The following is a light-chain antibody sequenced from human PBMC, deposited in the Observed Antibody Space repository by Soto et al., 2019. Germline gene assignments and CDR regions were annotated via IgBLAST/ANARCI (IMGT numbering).Light chain of an antibody. Sequence: QSALTQPPSASGSPGQSVTISCTGTSSDVGGYKYVSWYRQHPGKAPKLLIYEVNKRPSGVPDRFSDSKSGNTASLTVSGLQDEDEAGYYCSSYAGSNFVVFGGGTKLTVL. CDR2: EVN. CDR1: SSDVGGYKY. V-gene: IGLV2-8*01. J-gene: IGLJ2*01. CDR3: SSYAGSNFVV.